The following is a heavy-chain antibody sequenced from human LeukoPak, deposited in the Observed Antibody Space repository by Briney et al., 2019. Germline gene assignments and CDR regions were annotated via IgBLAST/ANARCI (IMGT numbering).Heavy chain of an antibody. V-gene: IGHV3-30*18. J-gene: IGHJ3*02. CDR3: AKDTAFDI. CDR1: GFTFSSYG. Sequence: GGSLRLSCAASGFTFSSYGMHWVRQAPGKGLEWVAVISYDGSNKYYAYSVKGRFTISGDNSKNTLYLQMNSLRAEDTAVYYCAKDTAFDIWGQGTMVTVSS. CDR2: ISYDGSNK.